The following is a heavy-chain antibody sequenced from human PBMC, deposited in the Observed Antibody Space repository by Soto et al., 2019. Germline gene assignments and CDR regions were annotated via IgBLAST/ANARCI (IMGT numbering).Heavy chain of an antibody. Sequence: VQLVESGGGLVQPGRSLRLSCAASGFSFDDYVMHWVRQGPGKGLEWVSGLDWNGVSIGYAYSVKGRFTISRDNAKNSLYLQMNSLRSEDTALYYCAKDIARYSGYEGAFDIWGQGTMVTVSS. CDR3: AKDIARYSGYEGAFDI. CDR2: LDWNGVSI. D-gene: IGHD5-12*01. CDR1: GFSFDDYV. V-gene: IGHV3-9*01. J-gene: IGHJ3*02.